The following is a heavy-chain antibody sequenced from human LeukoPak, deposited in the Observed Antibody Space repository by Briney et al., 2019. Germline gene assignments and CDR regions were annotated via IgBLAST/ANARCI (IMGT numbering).Heavy chain of an antibody. V-gene: IGHV3-13*04. Sequence: PGGSLRLSCAASGFSFSGYDMHWVRQATGEGLEWVSTIDTAGNTFYPGSVRGRFTISRENAKNSLYLQMNNVRAADTAVYYCARTSKLTSVMDIWGQGTMVTVSS. CDR2: IDTAGNT. CDR3: ARTSKLTSVMDI. D-gene: IGHD3-16*01. J-gene: IGHJ3*02. CDR1: GFSFSGYD.